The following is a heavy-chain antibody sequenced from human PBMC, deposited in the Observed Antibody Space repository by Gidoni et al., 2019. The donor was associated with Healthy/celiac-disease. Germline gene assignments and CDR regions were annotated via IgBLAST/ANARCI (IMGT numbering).Heavy chain of an antibody. CDR2: ISYDGSNK. CDR1: GFTFRSYG. V-gene: IGHV3-30*18. Sequence: QVQLVESGGGVVQPGRSLRLSCAASGFTFRSYGLQWVRQAPGKGLEWVAVISYDGSNKYYADSVKGRFTISRDNSKNKLYLQMNSLRAEDTAVYYCAKWNDYVWGSYRRGWFDPWGQGTLVTVSS. J-gene: IGHJ5*02. D-gene: IGHD3-16*02. CDR3: AKWNDYVWGSYRRGWFDP.